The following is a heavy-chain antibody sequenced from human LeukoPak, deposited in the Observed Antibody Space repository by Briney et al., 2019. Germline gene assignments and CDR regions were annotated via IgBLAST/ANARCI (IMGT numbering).Heavy chain of an antibody. V-gene: IGHV3-23*01. D-gene: IGHD6-19*01. CDR3: ARHISSGWDY. CDR1: GFTFSTYA. CDR2: ISGSGGSA. Sequence: GGSLRLSCAASGFTFSTYAMSWVRQAPGKGLEWVSTISGSGGSAFYADSVKGRFTMSRDNSKNTLYLQMNSLRAEDTAVYYCARHISSGWDYWGQGTLVTVSS. J-gene: IGHJ4*02.